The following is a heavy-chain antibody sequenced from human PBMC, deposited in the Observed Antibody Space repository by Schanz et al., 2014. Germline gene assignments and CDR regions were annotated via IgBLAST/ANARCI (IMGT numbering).Heavy chain of an antibody. CDR2: ISYDGSNK. CDR1: GFTFSSYA. J-gene: IGHJ4*02. Sequence: QVQLVESGGGVVQPGRSLRLSCAASGFTFSSYAMHWVRQAPGKGLEWVAVISYDGSNKYYADSVKGRFTISRDNSKNTLYLQMNSLRPEDTAVYYCAKEGSIYWDRSVDYWGQGTLVTVSS. CDR3: AKEGSIYWDRSVDY. V-gene: IGHV3-30*04. D-gene: IGHD1-26*01.